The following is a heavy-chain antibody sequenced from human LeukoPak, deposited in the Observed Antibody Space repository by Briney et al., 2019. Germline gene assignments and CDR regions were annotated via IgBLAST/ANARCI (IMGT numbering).Heavy chain of an antibody. D-gene: IGHD6-19*01. Sequence: SETLSLTCTVSGYSISSGYYWGWIRQPPGKGLEWIGSIYHSGSTYYNPSLKSRVTISVDKSKNQCSLKLSSVTAADTAVYYCASGPSYSSGWYYFDYWGQGTLVTVSS. CDR1: GYSISSGYY. V-gene: IGHV4-38-2*02. CDR2: IYHSGST. CDR3: ASGPSYSSGWYYFDY. J-gene: IGHJ4*02.